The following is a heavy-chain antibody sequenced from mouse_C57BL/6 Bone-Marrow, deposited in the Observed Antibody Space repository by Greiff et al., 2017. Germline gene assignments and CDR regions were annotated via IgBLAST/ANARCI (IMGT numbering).Heavy chain of an antibody. J-gene: IGHJ4*01. CDR3: ACVGSTGYSLDY. CDR1: GYTFTSYW. Sequence: VQLQQPGAELVRPGSSVKLSCKASGYTFTSYWMAWVKQRPGQGLEWIGNIYPSDSDTNYNQKFKDKATLTVDKSSSTAYMQLSSLTSEDSAVYFGACVGSTGYSLDYWGQGTSVTVSS. V-gene: IGHV1-61*01. D-gene: IGHD3-2*02. CDR2: IYPSDSDT.